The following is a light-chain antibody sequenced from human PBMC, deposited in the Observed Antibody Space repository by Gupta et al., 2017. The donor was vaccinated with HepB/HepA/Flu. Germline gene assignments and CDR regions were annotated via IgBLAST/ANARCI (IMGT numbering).Light chain of an antibody. CDR2: DVR. CDR1: SSDVGGYNY. J-gene: IGLJ2*01. Sequence: SALPQPASVSGSPGQSITISCTGTSSDVGGYNYVSWYQQHPGKDHKLMIYDVRNRPAGVANRCSGSKSGNTASLTIAGRQAEDEADYYCSADTSSSTIFGGGTKLTVL. V-gene: IGLV2-14*03. CDR3: SADTSSSTI.